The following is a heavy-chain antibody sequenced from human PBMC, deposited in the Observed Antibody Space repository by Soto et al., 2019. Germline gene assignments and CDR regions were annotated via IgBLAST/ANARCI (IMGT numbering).Heavy chain of an antibody. CDR2: ISDSGGRK. Sequence: PGGSLRLSCAASGLTFRSYDMSWVRQAPGKGLEWVSGISDSGGRKFYADSVKGRFTISRDNSKNTLYLQMNSLRAEDTAVYYCAKVSWLRGARDFWGQGMLVTVSS. CDR1: GLTFRSYD. J-gene: IGHJ4*02. CDR3: AKVSWLRGARDF. D-gene: IGHD6-19*01. V-gene: IGHV3-23*01.